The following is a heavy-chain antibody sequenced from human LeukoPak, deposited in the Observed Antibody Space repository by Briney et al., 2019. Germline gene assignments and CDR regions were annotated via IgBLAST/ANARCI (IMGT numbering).Heavy chain of an antibody. CDR2: IYYSGST. D-gene: IGHD6-13*01. CDR1: GGSISSGSYY. Sequence: SETLSLTCTVSGGSISSGSYYWSWIRQPPGKGLEWIGYIYYSGSTNYNPSLKSRVTISVDTSKNQFSLKLSSVTAADTAVYYCARTTEAHSWRTRYYDYYMDVWGNGTTVTVSS. CDR3: ARTTEAHSWRTRYYDYYMDV. V-gene: IGHV4-61*01. J-gene: IGHJ6*03.